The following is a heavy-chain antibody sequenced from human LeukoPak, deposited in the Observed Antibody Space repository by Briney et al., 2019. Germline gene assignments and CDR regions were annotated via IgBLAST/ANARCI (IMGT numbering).Heavy chain of an antibody. V-gene: IGHV4-59*08. J-gene: IGHJ4*02. CDR1: GGSISSYY. CDR3: ARGDDFWSGYPTYY. CDR2: IYYSGST. D-gene: IGHD3-3*01. Sequence: SETLSLTCTVSGGSISSYYWSWIRQPPGKGLEWIGYIYYSGSTNYNPSLKSRVTISVDTSKNQFSLKLSSVTAADTAVYYCARGDDFWSGYPTYYWGQGTLVTVSS.